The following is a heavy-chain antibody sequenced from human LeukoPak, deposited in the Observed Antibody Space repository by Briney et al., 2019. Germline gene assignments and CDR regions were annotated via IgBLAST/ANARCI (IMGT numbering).Heavy chain of an antibody. V-gene: IGHV3-23*01. Sequence: PGGSLRLSCAASGFTFSSYSMNWVRQAPGKGLEWVSAISGSGGSTYYADSVKGRFTISRDNSKNTLYLQMNSLRAEDTAVYYCAKGRYSSDAGNVDYWGQGTLVTVSS. J-gene: IGHJ4*02. CDR1: GFTFSSYS. D-gene: IGHD6-19*01. CDR3: AKGRYSSDAGNVDY. CDR2: ISGSGGST.